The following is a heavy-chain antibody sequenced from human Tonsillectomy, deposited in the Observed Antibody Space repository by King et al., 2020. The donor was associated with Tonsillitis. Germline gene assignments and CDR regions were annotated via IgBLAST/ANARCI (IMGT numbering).Heavy chain of an antibody. D-gene: IGHD5-24*01. J-gene: IGHJ4*02. CDR1: GGTFSSYP. Sequence: QLVQSGAEVKKPGSSVKVSCKVSGGTFSSYPYNWVRQAPGQGLEWMGGIIPVYGTTNYAQNFQGRVTITADDSTSTAYMELSSLLFEDTAIYYCARLGDGYNYDYWGQGTLVTVSS. CDR3: ARLGDGYNYDY. V-gene: IGHV1-69*12. CDR2: IIPVYGTT.